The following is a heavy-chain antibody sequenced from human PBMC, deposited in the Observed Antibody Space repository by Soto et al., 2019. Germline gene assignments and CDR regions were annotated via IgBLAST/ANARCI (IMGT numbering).Heavy chain of an antibody. V-gene: IGHV4-61*08. CDR2: IYYSGST. CDR3: AREVPCTSCYEAWGRWFDP. D-gene: IGHD2-2*01. J-gene: IGHJ5*02. CDR1: GGSISSGGYY. Sequence: PSETLSLTCTVSGGSISSGGYYWSWIRQPPGKGLGWIGYIYYSGSTNYNPSLKSRVTISVDTSKNQFSLKLSSVTAADTAVYYCAREVPCTSCYEAWGRWFDPWGQGTLVTVSS.